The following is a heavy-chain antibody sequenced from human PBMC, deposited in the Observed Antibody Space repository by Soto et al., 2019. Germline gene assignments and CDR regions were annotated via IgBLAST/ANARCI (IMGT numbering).Heavy chain of an antibody. CDR2: IYYSANT. V-gene: IGHV4-31*02. CDR3: ARSGVNSYYYGMDV. J-gene: IGHJ6*02. Sequence: QVQLQESGPGLVKPSQTLSLTCSVSGGSISSGGYYWSWIRQPPGKGLEWIGYIYYSANTHYNPSLKGRVSISADTSKNQFSLNLSSVTAADTAVDYCARSGVNSYYYGMDVWGQGTTVTVSS. D-gene: IGHD3-10*01. CDR1: GGSISSGGYY.